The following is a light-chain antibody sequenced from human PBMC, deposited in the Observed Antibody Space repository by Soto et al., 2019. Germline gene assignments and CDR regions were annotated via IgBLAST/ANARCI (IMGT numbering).Light chain of an antibody. Sequence: EIVLTQSPGTLSLSPGERATLSCRASQSVSSSYLAWYQQKPGQAPRLLIYGASSRATGIPDRFSGSGPGTGFTLTISRLEPEDFAVYYCQQYGSSPPWAFGQGTKV. CDR2: GAS. CDR3: QQYGSSPPWA. J-gene: IGKJ1*01. V-gene: IGKV3-20*01. CDR1: QSVSSSY.